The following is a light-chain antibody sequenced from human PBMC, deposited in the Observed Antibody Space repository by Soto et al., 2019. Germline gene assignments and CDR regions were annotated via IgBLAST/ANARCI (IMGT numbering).Light chain of an antibody. V-gene: IGLV4-60*02. Sequence: QSVLTQSSSAPASLGSSVKLTCTLSSGHSSYIIAWHQQQPGKAPRYLMKLEGSGSYNKGSGVPDRFSGSSSGADRYLTISNLQFADEADYYCETWDSNTVVFGGGTKLTVL. CDR2: LEGSGSY. J-gene: IGLJ2*01. CDR3: ETWDSNTVV. CDR1: SGHSSYI.